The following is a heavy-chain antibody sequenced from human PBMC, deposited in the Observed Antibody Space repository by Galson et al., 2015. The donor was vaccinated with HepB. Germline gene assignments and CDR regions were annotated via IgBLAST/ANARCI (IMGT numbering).Heavy chain of an antibody. CDR1: GFTLSNYA. V-gene: IGHV3-30-3*01. J-gene: IGHJ4*02. CDR3: GRDLSGGYSIGY. Sequence: SLRLSCATSGFTLSNYAIHWVRQAPGKGLEWVTFISYDGNTKYYADAVRGRFTISRDNSKNTLYLHMNSLRAEDTAVYYCGRDLSGGYSIGYWGQGTLVTVSS. D-gene: IGHD6-19*01. CDR2: ISYDGNTK.